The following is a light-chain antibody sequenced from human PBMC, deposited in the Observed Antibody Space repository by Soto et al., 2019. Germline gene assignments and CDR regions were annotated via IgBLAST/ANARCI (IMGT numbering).Light chain of an antibody. CDR3: QQFNNWALT. Sequence: EIVMTQSPATLSVSPGESATLSCRASQSVGINLAWYQQKPGQAPRLLIYDVSTRATGVPARFSGGGSGTEFSLTISSLQSEDFAVYYCQQFNNWALTFGQGTKLEIK. CDR2: DVS. J-gene: IGKJ2*01. V-gene: IGKV3-15*01. CDR1: QSVGIN.